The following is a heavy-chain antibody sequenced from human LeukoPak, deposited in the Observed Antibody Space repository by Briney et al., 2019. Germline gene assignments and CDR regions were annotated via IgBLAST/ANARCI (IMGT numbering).Heavy chain of an antibody. CDR2: IKQDGSDK. CDR1: GFTFSSDW. Sequence: AGGSLRLSCAASGFTFSSDWLSWVRQAPEKGLEWVANIKQDGSDKYYVDSVKGRFTISRDNSKNTLYLQMNSLRAEDTAVYYCAKQAGTTSYYYYYMDVWGKGTTVTVSS. CDR3: AKQAGTTSYYYYYMDV. J-gene: IGHJ6*03. V-gene: IGHV3-7*03. D-gene: IGHD6-19*01.